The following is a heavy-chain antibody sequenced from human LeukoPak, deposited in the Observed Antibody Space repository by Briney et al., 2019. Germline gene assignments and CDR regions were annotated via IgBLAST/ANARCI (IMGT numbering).Heavy chain of an antibody. Sequence: ASVKVSCKASGYTFTGYYMHWVRQAPGQGLEWMGWINPNSGGTNYAQKFQGRVTMTRDTSISTAYMELSRLRSEDTAVYYCATERYYYGSGRLYDYWGQGTLVTVSS. V-gene: IGHV1-2*02. J-gene: IGHJ4*02. CDR1: GYTFTGYY. CDR3: ATERYYYGSGRLYDY. CDR2: INPNSGGT. D-gene: IGHD3-22*01.